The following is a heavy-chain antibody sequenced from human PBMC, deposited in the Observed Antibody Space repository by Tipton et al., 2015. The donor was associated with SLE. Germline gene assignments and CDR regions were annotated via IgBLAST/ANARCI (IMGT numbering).Heavy chain of an antibody. CDR3: VVCSPSSCSYFDY. D-gene: IGHD2-2*01. CDR2: IYTGGNT. J-gene: IGHJ4*02. Sequence: TLSLTCTVSGGSINTYYWAWVRQPAGKGLEWIGRIYTGGNTKYNPSLESRVSLSVDTSRGQFFLEVRSVTAADTAVYYCVVCSPSSCSYFDYWGQGRPVTVSS. CDR1: GGSINTYY. V-gene: IGHV4-4*07.